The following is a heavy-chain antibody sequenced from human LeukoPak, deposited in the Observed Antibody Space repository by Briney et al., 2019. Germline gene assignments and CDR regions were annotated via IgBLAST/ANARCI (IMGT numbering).Heavy chain of an antibody. CDR1: GGSFGGYY. CDR3: ARGSNYYESGKGWFDP. CDR2: INHGGST. D-gene: IGHD3-10*01. J-gene: IGHJ5*02. V-gene: IGHV4-34*01. Sequence: SETLSLTCAVYGGSFGGYYWSWIRQPPGKGLEWIGEINHGGSTNYNPSLKSRVTISVDTSKNQFSLKLSSVTAADTSVYFCARGSNYYESGKGWFDPWGQGTLVTVSS.